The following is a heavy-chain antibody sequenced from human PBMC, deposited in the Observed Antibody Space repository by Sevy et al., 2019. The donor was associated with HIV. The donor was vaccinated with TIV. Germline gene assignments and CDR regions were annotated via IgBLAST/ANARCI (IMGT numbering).Heavy chain of an antibody. J-gene: IGHJ3*01. CDR2: IYYGGST. Sequence: SETLSLTCTVSDVSISSGTNYWGWIRQPPGKGLEWIGSIYYGGSTYYNQSLKSRVTVSADTSTNQFSLKLTSVTVADTAVYYCARQRGGWYEYDASDVWGQGTMVTVSS. D-gene: IGHD6-19*01. CDR1: DVSISSGTNY. V-gene: IGHV4-39*01. CDR3: ARQRGGWYEYDASDV.